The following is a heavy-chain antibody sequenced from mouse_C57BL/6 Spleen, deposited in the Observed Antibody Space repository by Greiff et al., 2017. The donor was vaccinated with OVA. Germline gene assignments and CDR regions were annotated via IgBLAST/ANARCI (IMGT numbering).Heavy chain of an antibody. J-gene: IGHJ2*01. CDR3: ARPQSSSLYYFDY. Sequence: DVQLQESGGDLVKPGGSLKLSCAASGFTFSSYGMSWVRQTPDKRLEWVATISSGGSYTYYPDSVKGRFTISRDNAKNTLYLQMSSLKSEDTAMYYCARPQSSSLYYFDYWGQGTTLTVSS. D-gene: IGHD1-3*01. CDR2: ISSGGSYT. V-gene: IGHV5-6*01. CDR1: GFTFSSYG.